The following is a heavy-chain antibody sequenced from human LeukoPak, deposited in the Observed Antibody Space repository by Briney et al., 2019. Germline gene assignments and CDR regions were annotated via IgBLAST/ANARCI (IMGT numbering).Heavy chain of an antibody. CDR1: GFTFSSYD. CDR2: IGTAGDT. J-gene: IGHJ6*02. V-gene: IGHV3-13*01. D-gene: IGHD3-3*01. CDR3: ARGRVAGEGMDV. Sequence: GGSLRLSCAASGFTFSSYDMHRVRQATGKGLEWVSAIGTAGDTYYPGSVKGRFTISRENAKNSLYLQMNSLRAGDTAVYYSARGRVAGEGMDVWGQGTTVTVSS.